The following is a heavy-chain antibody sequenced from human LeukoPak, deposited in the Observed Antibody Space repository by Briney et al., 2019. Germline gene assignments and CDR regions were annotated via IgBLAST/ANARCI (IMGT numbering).Heavy chain of an antibody. J-gene: IGHJ4*02. CDR3: ARDPSGSSSGWYHLDY. D-gene: IGHD6-19*01. V-gene: IGHV3-23*01. Sequence: GGSLRLSCAASGFTFSNYAMSWVRQTPGKGLDWVSGIRVSVATTYYANTVKGRFAISRDNSKNTLNLQMNSLRAEDTAVYYCARDPSGSSSGWYHLDYWGQGSLVTVSS. CDR1: GFTFSNYA. CDR2: IRVSVATT.